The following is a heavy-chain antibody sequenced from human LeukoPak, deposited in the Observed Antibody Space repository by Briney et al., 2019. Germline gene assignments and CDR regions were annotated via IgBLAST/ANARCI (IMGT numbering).Heavy chain of an antibody. CDR2: ISAYNGNT. J-gene: IGHJ6*02. V-gene: IGHV1-18*01. CDR1: GYTFTSYG. CDR3: ARDEGRDFYGMDV. Sequence: ASVKVSCKASGYTFTSYGISWVRQAPGQGLEWMGWISAYNGNTNYAQNLQGRVTMTTDKYTSIAYMELRSMRCDDTAVYYCARDEGRDFYGMDVWGQGTKVTVSS.